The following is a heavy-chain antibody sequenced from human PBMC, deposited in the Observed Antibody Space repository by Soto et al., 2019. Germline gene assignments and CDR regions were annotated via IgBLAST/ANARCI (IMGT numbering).Heavy chain of an antibody. D-gene: IGHD3-22*01. CDR1: GFTFSSYG. CDR2: ILYDGSNK. Sequence: PXGSLILSCSAAGFTFSSYGMHWVRQAPGKGPEWVAAILYDGSNKSYADSVKGRFTISRDNSKNTLYLQMNSLRAEDTAVYYCARDNWDYYDSSGYSDAFDIWGQGTMVTVSS. V-gene: IGHV3-33*01. CDR3: ARDNWDYYDSSGYSDAFDI. J-gene: IGHJ3*02.